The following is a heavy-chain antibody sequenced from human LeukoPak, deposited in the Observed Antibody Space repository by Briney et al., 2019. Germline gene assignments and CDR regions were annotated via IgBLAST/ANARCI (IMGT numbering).Heavy chain of an antibody. J-gene: IGHJ4*02. CDR2: ISGSGGST. V-gene: IGHV3-23*01. Sequence: GGSLRLSCAASGFTFSSYAMSWVRQAPGKGLEWVSAISGSGGSTYYADSVKGRFTISRDNSKNTLYLQMNSLRAEDTAVYYCAKVGKRGYGYGFGVSHDFDYWGQGTLVTVSS. CDR1: GFTFSSYA. D-gene: IGHD5-18*01. CDR3: AKVGKRGYGYGFGVSHDFDY.